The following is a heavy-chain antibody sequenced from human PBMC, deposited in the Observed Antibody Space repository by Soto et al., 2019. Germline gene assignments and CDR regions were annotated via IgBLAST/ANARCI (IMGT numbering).Heavy chain of an antibody. V-gene: IGHV4-39*01. Sequence: SETLSLTCTVSGGSISSSSYYWGWIRQPPGKGLEWIGSIYYSGSTYYNPSLKSRVTISVDTSMNQFSLKLSSVTAADTAVYYCARGVWFGELWYYYYGMDVWGQGTTVTSP. CDR3: ARGVWFGELWYYYYGMDV. D-gene: IGHD3-10*01. CDR2: IYYSGST. CDR1: GGSISSSSYY. J-gene: IGHJ6*02.